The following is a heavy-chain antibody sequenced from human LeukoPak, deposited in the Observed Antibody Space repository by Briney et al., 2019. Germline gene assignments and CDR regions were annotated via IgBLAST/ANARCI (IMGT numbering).Heavy chain of an antibody. D-gene: IGHD3-22*01. CDR2: ISAYNGDT. CDR1: GYTFTDYG. V-gene: IGHV1-18*01. J-gene: IGHJ6*02. CDR3: ARDQDSSGYYGYYYYGMDV. Sequence: ASVKVSCKASGYTFTDYGISWVRQAPGQGLEWMGWISAYNGDTNYAQRLRGRVTMTTDTSTSTAYMELRSLRSDDTAVYYCARDQDSSGYYGYYYYGMDVWGQGTTVTVSS.